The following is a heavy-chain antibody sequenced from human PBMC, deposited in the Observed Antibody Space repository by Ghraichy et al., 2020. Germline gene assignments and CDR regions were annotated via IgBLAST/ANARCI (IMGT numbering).Heavy chain of an antibody. CDR2: IYHSGST. V-gene: IGHV4-38-2*02. CDR3: ARDYGTYYYGSGSYLN. CDR1: GYSISSGYY. J-gene: IGHJ4*02. Sequence: SETLSLTCTVSGYSISSGYYWGWIRQPPGKGLEWIGSIYHSGSTYYNPSLKSRVTISVDTSKNQFSLKLSSVTAADTAVYYCARDYGTYYYGSGSYLNWGQGTLVTVSS. D-gene: IGHD3-10*01.